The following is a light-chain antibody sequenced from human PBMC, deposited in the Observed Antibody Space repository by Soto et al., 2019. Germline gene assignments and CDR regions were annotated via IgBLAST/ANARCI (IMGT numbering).Light chain of an antibody. Sequence: QSVLTQPASVSGSPGQSITISCTGTSSDVGGYNHVSWYQQHPGKAPKLMIYDVSSRPSGVSNRFSGSKSGNTASLTISRLQAEDEADYYWKSFTAGFTYVFGTGTKVTVL. CDR2: DVS. J-gene: IGLJ1*01. CDR1: SSDVGGYNH. V-gene: IGLV2-14*01. CDR3: KSFTAGFTYV.